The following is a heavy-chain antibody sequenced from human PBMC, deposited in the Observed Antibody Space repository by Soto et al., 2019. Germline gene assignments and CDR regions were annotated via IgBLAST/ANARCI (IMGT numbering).Heavy chain of an antibody. CDR2: ISGSSSAV. CDR3: AREGYSGSYLSD. CDR1: GFTFSSYS. V-gene: IGHV3-48*02. D-gene: IGHD1-26*01. J-gene: IGHJ4*02. Sequence: GGSLRLSCADSGFTFSSYSMNWVRQAPGKGLEWISYISGSSSAVYYADFVKGRFTISRDNAKNSLYLHMNSLRDDDTAVYYCAREGYSGSYLSDWGQGTLVTVSS.